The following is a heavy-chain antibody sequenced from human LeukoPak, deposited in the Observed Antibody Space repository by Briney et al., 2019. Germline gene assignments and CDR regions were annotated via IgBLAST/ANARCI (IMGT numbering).Heavy chain of an antibody. V-gene: IGHV4-4*02. CDR1: GGSISSSNW. CDR3: ARSSGALDIVLIPAAMESFDY. J-gene: IGHJ4*02. CDR2: IYHSGST. D-gene: IGHD2-2*03. Sequence: SGTLSLTCAVSGGSISSSNWWSWVHQPPGKGLEWIGEIYHSGSTNYNPSLKSRVTISVDKSKNQFSLKLSSVTAADTAVYYCARSSGALDIVLIPAAMESFDYWGQGTLVTVSS.